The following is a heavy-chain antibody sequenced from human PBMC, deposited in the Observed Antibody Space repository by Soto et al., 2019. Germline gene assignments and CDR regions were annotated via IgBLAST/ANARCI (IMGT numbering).Heavy chain of an antibody. Sequence: QVQLQQSGPGLVKPSQTLSLTCAISGDSVSSNSAAWNWIRQSPSRGLEWLGRTYYRSKWYNDYAVSVKSRITLNPDTSKNQFSLQLNSVTPEDTAVYYCARGTYDILTGYFYYFDYWGQGTLVTVSS. CDR1: GDSVSSNSAA. J-gene: IGHJ4*02. V-gene: IGHV6-1*01. CDR3: ARGTYDILTGYFYYFDY. CDR2: TYYRSKWYN. D-gene: IGHD3-9*01.